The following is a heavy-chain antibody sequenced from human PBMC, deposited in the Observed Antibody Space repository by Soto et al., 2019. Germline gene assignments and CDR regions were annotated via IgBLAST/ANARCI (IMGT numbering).Heavy chain of an antibody. V-gene: IGHV3-30*18. Sequence: PGWSLTLSCKLSGYTFNNSGMHEVRQAPGKGLPWRAVISYDESDKYYADSVKGRVIISRDNSKNTLNLEMNSLRAEDTAIYYCVKDRVPGAYGNYYGMDVWGQGTTVTVSS. CDR2: ISYDESDK. J-gene: IGHJ6*02. D-gene: IGHD5-12*01. CDR3: VKDRVPGAYGNYYGMDV. CDR1: GYTFNNSG.